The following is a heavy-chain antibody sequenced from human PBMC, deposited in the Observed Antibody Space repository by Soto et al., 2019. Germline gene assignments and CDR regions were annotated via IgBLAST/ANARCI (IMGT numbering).Heavy chain of an antibody. CDR2: IISIFGTA. CDR3: ASSVAKYYYYGMDV. Sequence: SCAASGFTFSSYAISWVRQAPGQGLEWVGGIISIFGTADYAQKFQGRVTITADESTSTANMELSSLRSEDTAVYYCASSVAKYYYYGMDVWGQGTTVTVSS. D-gene: IGHD5-12*01. CDR1: GFTFSSYA. J-gene: IGHJ6*02. V-gene: IGHV1-69*01.